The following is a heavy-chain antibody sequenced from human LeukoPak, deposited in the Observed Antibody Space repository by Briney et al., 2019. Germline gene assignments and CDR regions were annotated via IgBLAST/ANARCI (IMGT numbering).Heavy chain of an antibody. V-gene: IGHV4-59*01. Sequence: SETLSLTCTVSGGSISSYYWSSIRQPPGKGLEWVGYIYYSGSTNYNPSLKSRVTISVDTSKNQFSLKLSSVTAADTAVYSCARDISSGWYLGRFDPWGQGTLVTVSS. D-gene: IGHD6-19*01. CDR2: IYYSGST. CDR1: GGSISSYY. J-gene: IGHJ5*02. CDR3: ARDISSGWYLGRFDP.